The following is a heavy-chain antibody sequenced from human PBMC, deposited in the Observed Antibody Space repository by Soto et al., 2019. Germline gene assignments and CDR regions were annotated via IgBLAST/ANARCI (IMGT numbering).Heavy chain of an antibody. Sequence: PGGSQRLSCAASGFTFSSYWMSWVRQAPGKGLEWVANIKQDGSEKYYVDSVKGRFTISRDNAKNSLYLQMNSLRAEDTAVYYCAAYSSGWYPDAFDIWGQGTMVTVS. J-gene: IGHJ3*02. CDR1: GFTFSSYW. V-gene: IGHV3-7*03. CDR2: IKQDGSEK. D-gene: IGHD6-19*01. CDR3: AAYSSGWYPDAFDI.